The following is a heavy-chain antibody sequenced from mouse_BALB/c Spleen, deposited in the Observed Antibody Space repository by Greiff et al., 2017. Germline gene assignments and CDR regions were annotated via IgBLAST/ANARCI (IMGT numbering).Heavy chain of an antibody. V-gene: IGHV1-82*01. D-gene: IGHD1-2*01. Sequence: QVQLQQSGPELVKPGASVKISCKASGYAFSSSWMNWVKQRPGQGLEWIGRIYPGDGDTNYNGKFKGKATLTADKSSSTAYMQLSSLTSVDSAVYFCAIYYGNAMDYWGQGTSVTVSS. CDR2: IYPGDGDT. J-gene: IGHJ4*01. CDR1: GYAFSSSW. CDR3: AIYYGNAMDY.